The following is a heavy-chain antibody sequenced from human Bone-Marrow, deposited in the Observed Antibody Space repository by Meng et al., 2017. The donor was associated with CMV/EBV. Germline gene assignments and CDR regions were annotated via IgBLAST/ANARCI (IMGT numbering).Heavy chain of an antibody. CDR2: IYYSGST. Sequence: LRLSCTVSGGSISSGDYYWSWIRQPPGKGLEWIGYIYYSGSTYYNPSLKSRVTISVDTSKNQFSLKLSSVTAADTAVYYCARDIVVVPAASSYYGMDVWGQGTTVTVSS. CDR3: ARDIVVVPAASSYYGMDV. J-gene: IGHJ6*02. V-gene: IGHV4-30-4*08. CDR1: GGSISSGDYY. D-gene: IGHD2-2*01.